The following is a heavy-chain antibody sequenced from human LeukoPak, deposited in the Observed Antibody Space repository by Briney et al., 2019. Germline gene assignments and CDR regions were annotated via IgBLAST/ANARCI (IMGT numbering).Heavy chain of an antibody. V-gene: IGHV4-39*01. CDR1: GDSISSRTYY. Sequence: SETLSLSCTVSGDSISSRTYYWGWIRQPPGKGLEWIGSILYSGSTYYNPSLKSRVTISVDTSKSQFSLKLSSVTAAGTAVYYCARLYAGTRPPDYWGQGTLVTVSS. J-gene: IGHJ4*02. D-gene: IGHD3-10*01. CDR2: ILYSGST. CDR3: ARLYAGTRPPDY.